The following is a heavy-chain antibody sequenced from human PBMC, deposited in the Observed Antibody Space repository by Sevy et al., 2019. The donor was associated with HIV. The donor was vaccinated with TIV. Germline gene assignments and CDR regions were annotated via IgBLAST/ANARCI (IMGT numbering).Heavy chain of an antibody. V-gene: IGHV4-59*08. CDR2: IYYNGHS. CDR1: GGSITSLY. D-gene: IGHD1-26*01. CDR3: AGENAWGRGYS. J-gene: IGHJ4*02. Sequence: SETLSLTCTVSGGSITSLYWNWIRQPPGKGLEWIANIYYNGHSNYNPSLKMRVTLSLDTSKNQFSLRLSSVTAADTAMYYCAGENAWGRGYSWGQGTLVTVSS.